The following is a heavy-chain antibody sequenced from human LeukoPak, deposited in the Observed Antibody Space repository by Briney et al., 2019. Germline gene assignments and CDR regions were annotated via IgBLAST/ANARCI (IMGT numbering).Heavy chain of an antibody. D-gene: IGHD3-10*01. J-gene: IGHJ4*02. V-gene: IGHV3-23*01. Sequence: PGGSLRLPCAASGFTFSSYAMSWVRQAPGKGLEWVSAISGSGGSTYYADSVKGRFTISRDNSKNTLYLQMNSLRAEDTAVYYCAKGGSPVLYGSGRFDYWGQGTLVTVSS. CDR2: ISGSGGST. CDR1: GFTFSSYA. CDR3: AKGGSPVLYGSGRFDY.